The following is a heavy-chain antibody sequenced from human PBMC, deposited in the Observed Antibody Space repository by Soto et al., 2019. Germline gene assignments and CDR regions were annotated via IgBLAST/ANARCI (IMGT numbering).Heavy chain of an antibody. CDR2: IYHSGST. V-gene: IGHV4-39*01. CDR1: GGSISSSSYY. CDR3: ARRSIAARPDVLGLDV. D-gene: IGHD6-6*01. Sequence: PSETLSLTCTVSGGSISSSSYYWGWIRQPPGKGLEWIGSIYHSGSTYYNPSLKSRVTISVDTSKNQFSLKLSSVTAADTAVYYCARRSIAARPDVLGLDVWGQGTTVTVSS. J-gene: IGHJ6*02.